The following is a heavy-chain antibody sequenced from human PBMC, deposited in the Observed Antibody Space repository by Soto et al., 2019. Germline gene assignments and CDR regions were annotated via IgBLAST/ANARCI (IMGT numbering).Heavy chain of an antibody. CDR3: ARVSPGDWYYFDY. CDR1: GGSISSYY. CDR2: IYYSGST. J-gene: IGHJ4*02. Sequence: QVQLQESAPGLVKPSETLSLTCTVSGGSISSYYWSWIRQPPGKGLEWIGYIYYSGSTNYNPSLMSRVTISVDTSKNQFSLTLSSVTAADTAVYYCARVSPGDWYYFDYWGQGTLVTVSS. V-gene: IGHV4-59*01. D-gene: IGHD2-21*01.